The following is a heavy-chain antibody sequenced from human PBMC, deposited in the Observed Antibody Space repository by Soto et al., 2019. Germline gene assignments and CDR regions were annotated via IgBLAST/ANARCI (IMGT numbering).Heavy chain of an antibody. J-gene: IGHJ5*02. CDR1: GGSISSGGYY. Sequence: PSETLSLTCTVSGGSISSGGYYWSWIRQHPGKGLEWIGYIYYSGSTYYNPSLKSRVTISVDTSKNQFSLKLSSVTAADTAGYYCARDRRAPNWFDPWGQGTLVTVSS. CDR2: IYYSGST. V-gene: IGHV4-31*03. CDR3: ARDRRAPNWFDP.